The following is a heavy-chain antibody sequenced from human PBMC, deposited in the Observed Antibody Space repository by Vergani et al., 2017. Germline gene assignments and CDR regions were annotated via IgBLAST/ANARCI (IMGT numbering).Heavy chain of an antibody. V-gene: IGHV3-30*18. Sequence: VQLVESGGGVVQPGRSLRLSCAASGFTFSSYGMHWVRQAPGKGLEWVAVISYDGSNKYYAASVKGRFTISRDTSKNTLYLQMNSLRAEDTAVYYCAKGRTYYDILDLDYWGQGTLVTVSS. CDR3: AKGRTYYDILDLDY. J-gene: IGHJ4*02. D-gene: IGHD3-9*01. CDR1: GFTFSSYG. CDR2: ISYDGSNK.